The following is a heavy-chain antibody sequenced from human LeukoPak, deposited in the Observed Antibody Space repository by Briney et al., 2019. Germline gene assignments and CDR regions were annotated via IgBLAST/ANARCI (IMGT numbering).Heavy chain of an antibody. V-gene: IGHV4-59*08. J-gene: IGHJ4*02. CDR2: IYYSGST. D-gene: IGHD5-18*01. Sequence: SETLSLTCAVYGGSFSGYYWSWIRQPPGKGLEWIGYIYYSGSTNYNPSLKSRVTISVDTSKNQFSLKLSSVTAADTAVYYCARHLYSYGFSFDYWGQGTLVTVSS. CDR1: GGSFSGYY. CDR3: ARHLYSYGFSFDY.